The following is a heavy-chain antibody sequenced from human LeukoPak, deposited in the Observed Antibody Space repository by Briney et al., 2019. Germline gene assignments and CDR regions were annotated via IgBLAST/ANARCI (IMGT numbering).Heavy chain of an antibody. CDR2: ISSSSSTI. CDR1: GFTFTTYS. J-gene: IGHJ6*02. D-gene: IGHD3-10*01. CDR3: AKAVEGGSGNRAHYGMDV. Sequence: GGSLRLSCAASGFTFTTYSMNWVRQAPGKGLEWISYISSSSSTIYYADSVKGQFTISRDNSKNTLYLQMNSLRAEDTAVYYCAKAVEGGSGNRAHYGMDVWGQGTTVTVSS. V-gene: IGHV3-48*04.